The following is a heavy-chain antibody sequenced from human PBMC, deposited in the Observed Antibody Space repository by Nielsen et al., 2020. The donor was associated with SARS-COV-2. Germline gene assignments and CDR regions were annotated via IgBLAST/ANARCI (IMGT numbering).Heavy chain of an antibody. V-gene: IGHV3-73*01. D-gene: IGHD3-3*01. Sequence: GESLKISCAASGFTFSGSAMHWVRQASGKGLEWVGRIRSKANSYATAYAASVKGRFIISRDDSKNTAYLQMNSLKTEDTAVYYCTRQKEWLLSSYFDYWGQGTLVTVSS. J-gene: IGHJ4*02. CDR1: GFTFSGSA. CDR3: TRQKEWLLSSYFDY. CDR2: IRSKANSYAT.